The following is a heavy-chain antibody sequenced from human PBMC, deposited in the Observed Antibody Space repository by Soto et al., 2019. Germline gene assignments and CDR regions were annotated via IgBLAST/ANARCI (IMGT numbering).Heavy chain of an antibody. CDR1: GGSVSSGSYY. V-gene: IGHV4-61*01. D-gene: IGHD4-17*01. CDR2: ISYSGNT. Sequence: QVQLQESGPGLVKPSETLSLTCTVSGGSVSSGSYYWSWIRQPPGKGLEWIGYISYSGNTNYNSYLKSRVTISKDTSENQFSLKVNSVTAADTAVYYCARYTTGGTGFDYWGQGTLVTVSS. CDR3: ARYTTGGTGFDY. J-gene: IGHJ4*02.